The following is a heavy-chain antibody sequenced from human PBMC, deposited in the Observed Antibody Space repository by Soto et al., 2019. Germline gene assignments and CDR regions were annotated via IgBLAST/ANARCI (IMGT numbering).Heavy chain of an antibody. CDR3: ARYRHCSSDSCNYYYIMDL. Sequence: QVQLVQSGAEVKKPGFSVKVSCKAPRGLFSSYVFNWVRQAPGQGLEWMGGVNPILNIADHAQKFQGRGTITADASTGTVYMELSSLRPDDTATYFCARYRHCSSDSCNYYYIMDLWGQGTTITVSS. D-gene: IGHD2-15*01. V-gene: IGHV1-69*04. CDR1: RGLFSSYV. CDR2: VNPILNIA. J-gene: IGHJ6*02.